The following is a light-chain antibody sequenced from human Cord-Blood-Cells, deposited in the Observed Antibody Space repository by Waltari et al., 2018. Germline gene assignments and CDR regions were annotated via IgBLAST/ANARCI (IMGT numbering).Light chain of an antibody. J-gene: IGLJ1*01. CDR3: CSYAGSSTFYV. Sequence: QSALTQPASVSRSPGQSITISCTGTSSDVGSYNIVTWYQQHPGKAPKLMIYEGSKRPSGVSNRFSGSKSGNTAALTISGLQAEDEADYYCCSYAGSSTFYVFGTGTKVTVL. CDR2: EGS. CDR1: SSDVGSYNI. V-gene: IGLV2-23*01.